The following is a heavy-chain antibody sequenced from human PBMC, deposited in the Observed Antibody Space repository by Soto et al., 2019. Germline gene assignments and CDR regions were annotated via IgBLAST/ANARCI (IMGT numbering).Heavy chain of an antibody. CDR3: AKDWDFVVVGWYSGL. J-gene: IGHJ2*01. CDR1: GFTFSSYG. D-gene: IGHD2-15*01. CDR2: ITYDGNNK. V-gene: IGHV3-30*18. Sequence: GGSLRLSCAASGFTFSSYGMHWVRQAPGKGLEWVAVITYDGNNKYYADSVKGRFTISRDNSKNTLFLQMNSLRAEDTAVYYCAKDWDFVVVGWYSGLWGRGTLVTVSS.